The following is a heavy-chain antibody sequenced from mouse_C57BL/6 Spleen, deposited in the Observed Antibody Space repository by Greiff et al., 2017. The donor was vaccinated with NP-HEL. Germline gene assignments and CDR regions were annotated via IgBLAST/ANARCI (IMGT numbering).Heavy chain of an antibody. CDR3: AREDQYYGSYYYAMDY. D-gene: IGHD1-1*01. CDR2: IYPSDSET. V-gene: IGHV1-61*01. J-gene: IGHJ4*01. Sequence: QVQLQQPGAELVRPGSSVKLSCKASGYTFTSYWMDWVKQRPGQGLEWIGNIYPSDSETHYNQKFKDKATLTVDKSSSTAYMQLSSLTSEDSAVYYCAREDQYYGSYYYAMDYWGQGTSVTVSS. CDR1: GYTFTSYW.